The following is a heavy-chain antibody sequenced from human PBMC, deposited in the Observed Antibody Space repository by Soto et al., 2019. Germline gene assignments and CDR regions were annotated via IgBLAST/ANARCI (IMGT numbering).Heavy chain of an antibody. V-gene: IGHV1-69*12. D-gene: IGHD5-12*01. J-gene: IGHJ4*02. CDR1: GGTFNSYV. Sequence: QVQLVQSGAEVKKPGSSVKVSCKASGGTFNSYVFNWVRQAPGQGLEWMGGIISIFGTPNYGQKFQGRVTMTADESTSTGFMELSSLTSEDTAIYYCARDLGSGYDPGDYWGQGTVVTVSS. CDR2: IISIFGTP. CDR3: ARDLGSGYDPGDY.